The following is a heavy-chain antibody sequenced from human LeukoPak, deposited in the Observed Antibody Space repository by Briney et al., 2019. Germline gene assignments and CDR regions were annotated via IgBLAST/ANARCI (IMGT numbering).Heavy chain of an antibody. CDR1: GGSISSYY. CDR3: ARSDFWSGYYIGGYYYGMDV. J-gene: IGHJ6*02. V-gene: IGHV4-59*01. Sequence: PSETLSLTCTVSGGSISSYYWSWIRQPPGKGLEWIGYIYYSGSTNYNPSLKSRVTISVDTSKNQFSLKLSSVTAADTAVYYCARSDFWSGYYIGGYYYGMDVWGQGTTVTVSS. D-gene: IGHD3-3*01. CDR2: IYYSGST.